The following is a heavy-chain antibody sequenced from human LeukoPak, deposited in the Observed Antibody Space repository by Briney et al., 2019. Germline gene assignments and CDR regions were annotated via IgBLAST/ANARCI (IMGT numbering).Heavy chain of an antibody. CDR1: GFTFSRYA. V-gene: IGHV3-23*01. J-gene: IGHJ4*02. CDR3: AKCPLRYCSGGSCYSDFDY. CDR2: ISGSGGST. D-gene: IGHD2-15*01. Sequence: GGSLRLSCAASGFTFSRYAMSWVRQAPGKGLEWVSAISGSGGSTYYADSVKGRFTISRDNSKNTLYLQMNSLRAEDTAVYYCAKCPLRYCSGGSCYSDFDYWGQGTLVTVSS.